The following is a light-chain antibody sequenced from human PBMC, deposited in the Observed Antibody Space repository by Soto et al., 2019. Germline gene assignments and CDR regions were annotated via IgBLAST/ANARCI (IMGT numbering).Light chain of an antibody. V-gene: IGLV2-23*01. CDR2: EGS. CDR3: CSYAGSSTWV. Sequence: QSVLTQPASVSGSPGQSITISCTGTSSDVWSYNLVSWYQQHPGKAPQLMIYEGSKRPSGVSNRFSGSKSGNTASLTISGLQAEDEADYDCCSYAGSSTWVFGGGTKLTVL. J-gene: IGLJ3*02. CDR1: SSDVWSYNL.